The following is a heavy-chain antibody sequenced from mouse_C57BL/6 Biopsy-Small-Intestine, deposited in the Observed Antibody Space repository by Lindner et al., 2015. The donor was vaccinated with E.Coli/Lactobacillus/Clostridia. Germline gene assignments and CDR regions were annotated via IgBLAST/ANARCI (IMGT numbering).Heavy chain of an antibody. CDR3: ARSLGRYFDY. Sequence: VQLQESGPELVKPGASVKMSCKASGYTFISYVLYWVKXKPGQGLEWIGYINPYNDATKYNENFKGKATLTSDKSSSTTYMELSSLTSEDSAVYYCARSLGRYFDYWGQGTTLTVSS. CDR2: INPYNDAT. V-gene: IGHV1-14*01. D-gene: IGHD4-1*01. J-gene: IGHJ2*01. CDR1: GYTFISYV.